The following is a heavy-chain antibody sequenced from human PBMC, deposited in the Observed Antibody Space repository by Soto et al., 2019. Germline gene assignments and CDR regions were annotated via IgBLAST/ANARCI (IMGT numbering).Heavy chain of an antibody. J-gene: IGHJ6*02. CDR3: ARRGLQHALDV. CDR2: VNNDGTDT. V-gene: IGHV3-74*03. D-gene: IGHD6-13*01. CDR1: GFTFSNYW. Sequence: GGSLRLSCAASGFTFSNYWMYWVRQAPGKGLVWVSRVNNDGTDTTHADSVKGRFTISRDNAENTLYLQMNSLRAQDTAVYYCARRGLQHALDVWGQGSTVTVSS.